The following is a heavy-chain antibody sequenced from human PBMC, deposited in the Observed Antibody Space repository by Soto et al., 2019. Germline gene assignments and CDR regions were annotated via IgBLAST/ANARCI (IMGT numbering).Heavy chain of an antibody. D-gene: IGHD1-26*01. CDR3: GRGRRVEDSEGYDHFDY. J-gene: IGHJ4*02. CDR2: LKGDGTTT. CDR1: GFIFSDYW. Sequence: PGGSLRLSCAASGFIFSDYWMHWVRQAPGSGLVWVSRLKGDGTTTHKDSVQGRFTVSRDNARNILYLQMDSLRVEDTATYYCGRGRRVEDSEGYDHFDYWGQGTLVTVSS. V-gene: IGHV3-74*01.